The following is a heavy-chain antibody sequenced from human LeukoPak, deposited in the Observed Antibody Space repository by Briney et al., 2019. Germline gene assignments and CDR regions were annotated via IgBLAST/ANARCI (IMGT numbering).Heavy chain of an antibody. J-gene: IGHJ4*02. CDR3: AKDQDFGDYFDY. V-gene: IGHV3-23*01. Sequence: GGSLRLSCAASGFTFSSNGMSWFRQAPGKGLEWVSGISGSRITTYYVDSVKGRFTISRDNSKNTLYLQMNSLRAEDTAVYYCAKDQDFGDYFDYWGQGTLVTVSS. CDR2: ISGSRITT. D-gene: IGHD2-15*01. CDR1: GFTFSSNG.